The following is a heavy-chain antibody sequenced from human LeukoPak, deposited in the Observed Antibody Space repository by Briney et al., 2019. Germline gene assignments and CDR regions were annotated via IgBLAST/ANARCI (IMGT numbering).Heavy chain of an antibody. CDR3: ARDPTRITIFGAAMGAFDI. J-gene: IGHJ3*02. CDR1: GYTFTGYY. CDR2: INPNSGGT. D-gene: IGHD3-3*01. Sequence: ASVKVSCKASGYTFTGYYMHRVRQAPGQGLEWMGRINPNSGGTNYAQKFQGRVTMTRDTSISTAYMELSRLRSDDTAVYYCARDPTRITIFGAAMGAFDIWGQGTMVTVSS. V-gene: IGHV1-2*06.